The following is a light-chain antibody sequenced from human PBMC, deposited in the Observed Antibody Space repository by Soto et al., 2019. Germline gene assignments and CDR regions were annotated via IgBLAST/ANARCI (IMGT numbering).Light chain of an antibody. CDR2: GAS. J-gene: IGKJ1*01. CDR3: QQYDSSPRT. Sequence: IVMSQSPATLSVTQGERATLSCRASQSVSINLAWYQQKPGQAPRLLISGASSRAADIPDRFSGSGSGTDFTLTINRLEPEDFAVYYCQQYDSSPRTFAQRAKV. CDR1: QSVSIN. V-gene: IGKV3-20*01.